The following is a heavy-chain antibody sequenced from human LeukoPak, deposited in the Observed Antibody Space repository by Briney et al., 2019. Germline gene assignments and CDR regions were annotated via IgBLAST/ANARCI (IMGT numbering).Heavy chain of an antibody. D-gene: IGHD3-22*01. CDR1: GGSISSNSYY. V-gene: IGHV4-39*01. CDR2: IDYRGYT. Sequence: PSETLSLTCTVSGGSISSNSYYWGWTRQPPGKGLEWIGSIDYRGYTYYNPSLRSRVTISVDTSENQFSLKVTSVNATDTAVYYCARVGGISMIVPWGQGTQVTVSS. CDR3: ARVGGISMIVP. J-gene: IGHJ5*02.